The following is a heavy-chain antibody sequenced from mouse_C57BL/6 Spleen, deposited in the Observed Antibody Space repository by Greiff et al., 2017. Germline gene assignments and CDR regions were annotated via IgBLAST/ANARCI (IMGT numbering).Heavy chain of an antibody. CDR1: GYTFTDYY. Sequence: EVQLQQSGPVLVKPGASVKMSCKASGYTFTDYYMNWVKQSHGKSLEWIGVINPYNGGTSYNQKFKGKATLTVDKSSSTAYMELNSLTSEDSAVYYCARWTVVRAMDYWGQGTSVTVSS. V-gene: IGHV1-19*01. CDR2: INPYNGGT. CDR3: ARWTVVRAMDY. D-gene: IGHD1-1*01. J-gene: IGHJ4*01.